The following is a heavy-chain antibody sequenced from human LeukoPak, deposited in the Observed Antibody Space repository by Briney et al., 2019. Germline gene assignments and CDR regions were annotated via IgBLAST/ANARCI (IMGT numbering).Heavy chain of an antibody. CDR3: ARGKGYCSTTSCYYYFDY. Sequence: EGSLRLSCAASGFTFSSYEINWVRQAPGKGLEWVSYISSSGSNIYYADSVKGRFTISRGNAKNSLSLQMNSLRAEDTAVYYCARGKGYCSTTSCYYYFDYWGQGTMVTVSS. CDR2: ISSSGSNI. CDR1: GFTFSSYE. V-gene: IGHV3-48*03. J-gene: IGHJ4*03. D-gene: IGHD2-2*01.